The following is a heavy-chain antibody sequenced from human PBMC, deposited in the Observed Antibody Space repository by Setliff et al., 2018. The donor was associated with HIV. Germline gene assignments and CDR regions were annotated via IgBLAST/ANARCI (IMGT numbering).Heavy chain of an antibody. Sequence: PGESLKISCAASGFTFSDVWVNWVRQAPGRGLEWVGRIKNRPAGGTTEYAAPVKGRFTTSRDDSKNMAYLQMNSLKIEDTALYFCSINCPLSSWGQGTLVTVSS. V-gene: IGHV3-15*01. CDR3: SINCPLSS. CDR2: IKNRPAGGTT. CDR1: GFTFSDVW. D-gene: IGHD1-20*01. J-gene: IGHJ4*02.